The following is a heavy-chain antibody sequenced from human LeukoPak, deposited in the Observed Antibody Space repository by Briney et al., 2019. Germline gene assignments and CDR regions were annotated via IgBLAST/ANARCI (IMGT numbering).Heavy chain of an antibody. CDR2: IKTKTDGGTT. V-gene: IGHV3-15*01. CDR1: GFTFSNAW. CDR3: TTDRHGDYAGWFDP. J-gene: IGHJ5*02. D-gene: IGHD4-17*01. Sequence: GGSLRLSCAVSGFTFSNAWMSWVRQAPGKGLEWVGHIKTKTDGGTTDYAAPVKGRFTISRDDSKNTLYLQMNSLKTEDTAVYYCTTDRHGDYAGWFDPWGQGTLVIVSS.